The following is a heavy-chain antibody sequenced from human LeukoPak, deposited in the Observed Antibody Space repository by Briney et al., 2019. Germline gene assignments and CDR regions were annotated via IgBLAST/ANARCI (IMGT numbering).Heavy chain of an antibody. D-gene: IGHD3-22*01. Sequence: GGSLRLSCTASGFTFGDYAMSWVRQAPGKGLEWVGFIRSKAYGGTTEYAASVKGRFTISRDDSKSIAYLQMNSLKTEDTAVYYCTRPQRSMLVVVIDFDYWGQGTLVTVSS. CDR2: IRSKAYGGTT. CDR1: GFTFGDYA. CDR3: TRPQRSMLVVVIDFDY. V-gene: IGHV3-49*04. J-gene: IGHJ4*02.